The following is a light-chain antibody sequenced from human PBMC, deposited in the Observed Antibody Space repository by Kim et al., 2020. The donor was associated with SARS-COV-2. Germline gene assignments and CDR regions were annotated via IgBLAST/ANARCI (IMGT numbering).Light chain of an antibody. CDR3: QQSYSPTQIT. Sequence: SIGDRVIISCRASQNIFTYLNWYQWRPGRAPRLPISGASSLHSGVPSRFSGSGSGTDFTLTISTLLPEDFATYYCQQSYSPTQITFGQGTRLEIK. J-gene: IGKJ5*01. CDR1: QNIFTY. CDR2: GAS. V-gene: IGKV1-39*01.